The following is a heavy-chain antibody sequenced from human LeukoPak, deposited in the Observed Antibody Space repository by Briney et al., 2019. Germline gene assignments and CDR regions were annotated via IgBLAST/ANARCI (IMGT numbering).Heavy chain of an antibody. CDR3: AGRYCINTGCPRGNYYYFGLDV. CDR2: IIPAPGTS. Sequence: GASVKVSCKASGYTFTSYGISWVRQAPGQGLEWMGGIIPAPGTSNYAQKFQGRVTITADESTSTAYMELSSLRSDDTAVYYCAGRYCINTGCPRGNYYYFGLDVWGRGTTVTVSS. V-gene: IGHV1-69*13. CDR1: GYTFTSYG. D-gene: IGHD2-2*01. J-gene: IGHJ6*02.